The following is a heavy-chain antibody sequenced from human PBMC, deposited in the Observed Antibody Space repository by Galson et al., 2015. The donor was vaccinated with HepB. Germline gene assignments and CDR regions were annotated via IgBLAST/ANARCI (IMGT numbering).Heavy chain of an antibody. J-gene: IGHJ4*02. D-gene: IGHD6-13*01. CDR1: GFTFSSYS. CDR3: AREGSSWKEAWDY. V-gene: IGHV3-21*01. CDR2: ISSSSSYI. Sequence: SLRLSCAASGFTFSSYSMNWVRQAPGKGLEWVSSISSSSSYIYYADSVKGRFTISRDNAKNSLYLQMNSLRAEDTAVYYCAREGSSWKEAWDYWGQGTLVTVSS.